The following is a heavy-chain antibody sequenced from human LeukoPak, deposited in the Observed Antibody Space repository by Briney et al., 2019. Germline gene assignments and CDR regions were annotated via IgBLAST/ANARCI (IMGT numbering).Heavy chain of an antibody. J-gene: IGHJ5*02. CDR2: MNPNSGNT. V-gene: IGHV1-8*01. CDR1: VYTFTRYN. CDR3: ARGLNIAAADNWFDP. D-gene: IGHD6-13*01. Sequence: ASVRVSCKASVYTFTRYNIYWVRQAPGQGVVWMGWMNPNSGNTGYTQKFQGRATMNRNTSISTAYMELSSLRSEDTAVYYCARGLNIAAADNWFDPWGQGTLVTVSS.